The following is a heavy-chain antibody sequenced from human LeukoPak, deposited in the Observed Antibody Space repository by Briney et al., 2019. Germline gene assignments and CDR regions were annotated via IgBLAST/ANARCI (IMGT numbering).Heavy chain of an antibody. CDR2: ISGNGGNT. D-gene: IGHD3-10*01. Sequence: PGGSVRLSCAASGFNFNNYAMSWVRQAPGKGLEWVSGISGNGGNTYYADSVKGQFTISRDNSKNTLYLQMNSLRAEDTAVYYCAKDPRSSGYFDYWGQGTLVTVSS. CDR3: AKDPRSSGYFDY. V-gene: IGHV3-23*01. CDR1: GFNFNNYA. J-gene: IGHJ4*02.